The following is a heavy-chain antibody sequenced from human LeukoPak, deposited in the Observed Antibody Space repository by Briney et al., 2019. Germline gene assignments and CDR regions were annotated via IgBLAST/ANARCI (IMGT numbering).Heavy chain of an antibody. Sequence: SETLSLTCAVYGGSFSGYYWSWIRQPPGKGLEWIGEINHSGSTNYDPSLKSRVTISVDTSKNQFSLKLSSVTAADTAVYYCARGPRYCSGGSCYFKDHYYYYYGMDVWGQGTTVTVSS. V-gene: IGHV4-34*01. CDR2: INHSGST. D-gene: IGHD2-15*01. CDR1: GGSFSGYY. J-gene: IGHJ6*02. CDR3: ARGPRYCSGGSCYFKDHYYYYYGMDV.